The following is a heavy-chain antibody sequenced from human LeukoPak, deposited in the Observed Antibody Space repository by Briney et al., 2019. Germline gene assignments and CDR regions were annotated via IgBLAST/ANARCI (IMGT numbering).Heavy chain of an antibody. J-gene: IGHJ4*02. CDR2: ISAYNGNT. Sequence: ASVKVSCKASGYTFTSYGISWVRQAPGQGLEWMGWISAYNGNTNYAQKLQGRVTMTTDTSTSTAYMELRSLRSDDTAVYYCAIGLSSDFWSGGGFDYWGQGTLVTVSS. D-gene: IGHD3-3*01. V-gene: IGHV1-18*01. CDR3: AIGLSSDFWSGGGFDY. CDR1: GYTFTSYG.